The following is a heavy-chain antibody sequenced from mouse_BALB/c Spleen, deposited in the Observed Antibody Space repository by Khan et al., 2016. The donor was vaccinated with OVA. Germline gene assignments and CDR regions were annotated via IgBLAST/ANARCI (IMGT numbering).Heavy chain of an antibody. CDR3: ARENYYGSSCYAMDY. Sequence: DLVKPGASVKLSCKASGYTFTSYWINWIKQRPGQGLEWIGRIAPGRGSTDYNEMFKGKATLTVDTSSSTVYIQLSSLSSEDSAVYFCARENYYGSSCYAMDYWGQGTSVTVSS. CDR1: GYTFTSYW. V-gene: IGHV1S41*01. J-gene: IGHJ4*01. D-gene: IGHD1-1*01. CDR2: IAPGRGST.